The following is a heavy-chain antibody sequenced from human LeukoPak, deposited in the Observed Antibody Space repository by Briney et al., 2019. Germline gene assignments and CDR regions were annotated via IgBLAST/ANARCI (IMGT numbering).Heavy chain of an antibody. J-gene: IGHJ4*02. CDR2: IGSRGGTI. Sequence: GGSLRLSCAASGFSFSLYNMNWVRQAPGKGLEWVSYIGSRGGTIYYADSVKGRFTVSRDNDKKSLYLQMNSLRAEDTAVYYCARAPSIAARPYWGQGTLVTVSS. CDR1: GFSFSLYN. V-gene: IGHV3-48*04. CDR3: ARAPSIAARPY. D-gene: IGHD6-6*01.